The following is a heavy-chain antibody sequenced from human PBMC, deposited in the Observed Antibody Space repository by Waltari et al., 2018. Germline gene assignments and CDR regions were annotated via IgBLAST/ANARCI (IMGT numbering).Heavy chain of an antibody. CDR3: AREGGYSYGVYYFDY. V-gene: IGHV1-69*05. CDR2: IIQSFGTT. J-gene: IGHJ4*02. Sequence: QVQLVQSGAEVKKPGSSVKVSCKASGGTFSSYAISWVRQAPGQGLEWMGGIIQSFGTTNYAQKFQGRVTITTDESTSTAYMELSSLRSEDTAVYYCAREGGYSYGVYYFDYWGQGTLVTVSS. CDR1: GGTFSSYA. D-gene: IGHD5-18*01.